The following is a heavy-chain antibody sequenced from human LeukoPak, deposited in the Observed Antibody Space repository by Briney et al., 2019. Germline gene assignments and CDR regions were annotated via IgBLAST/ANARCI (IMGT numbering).Heavy chain of an antibody. V-gene: IGHV3-43*01. D-gene: IGHD5-18*01. CDR1: GFTFDDYT. CDR2: ISWDGGST. J-gene: IGHJ6*03. CDR3: AKGSYPGGNYYMDV. Sequence: PGGSLRLSCAASGFTFDDYTMHWVRQAPGKGLEWVSLISWDGGSTYYADSVKGRFTISRDNSKNSLYLQMNSLRTEDTALYYCAKGSYPGGNYYMDVWGKGTTVTISS.